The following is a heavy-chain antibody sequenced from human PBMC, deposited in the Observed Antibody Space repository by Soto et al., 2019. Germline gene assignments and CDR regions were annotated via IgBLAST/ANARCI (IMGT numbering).Heavy chain of an antibody. D-gene: IGHD2-8*02. CDR2: ILVDGRT. J-gene: IGHJ3*02. V-gene: IGHV3-23*01. CDR1: GFICGSYD. Sequence: PGESLKISCAASGFICGSYDMSWVRQAPGKGLEWVSTILVDGRTFYVDSVKGRFTISRDSSQNTVYLQMNSLTAGDTALYYCAKATATGGGAFDICGQGTKVTVSS. CDR3: AKATATGGGAFDI.